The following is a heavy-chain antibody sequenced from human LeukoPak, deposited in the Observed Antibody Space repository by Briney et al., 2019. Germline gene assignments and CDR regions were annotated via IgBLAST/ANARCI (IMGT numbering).Heavy chain of an antibody. Sequence: ASVKVSCKAFGCTFTSNYMHWVRQAPGQGPEWMGVISPSGGSTTYAQKFQGRVTLTRDMSTSTDYLELSSLRSEDTAVYYCARDNSVRDGAWWFNPWGQGTLVTVSS. CDR2: ISPSGGST. D-gene: IGHD5-24*01. CDR3: ARDNSVRDGAWWFNP. V-gene: IGHV1-46*01. CDR1: GCTFTSNY. J-gene: IGHJ5*02.